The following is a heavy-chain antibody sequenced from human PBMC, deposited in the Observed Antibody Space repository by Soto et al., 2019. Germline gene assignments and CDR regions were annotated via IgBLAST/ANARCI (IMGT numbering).Heavy chain of an antibody. J-gene: IGHJ4*02. Sequence: QVQLVESGGGVVQPGRSLRLSCAASGFTFSSYAMHWVRQAPGKGLEWVAVISYDGSNKYYADSVKGRFTISRDNSKNTLYLQMNSLRAEDTAVYYCARDSSSWYGFDYWGQGTLVTVSS. CDR1: GFTFSSYA. D-gene: IGHD6-13*01. V-gene: IGHV3-30-3*01. CDR2: ISYDGSNK. CDR3: ARDSSSWYGFDY.